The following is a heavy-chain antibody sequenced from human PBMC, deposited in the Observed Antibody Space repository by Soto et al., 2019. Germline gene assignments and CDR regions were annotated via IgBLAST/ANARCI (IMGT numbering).Heavy chain of an antibody. D-gene: IGHD2-21*01. Sequence: PSETLSLTCTVSGGSISSSSYYWGWIRQPPGKGLEWIGSIYYSGSTYYNPSLKSRVTISVDTSKNQFSLKLSSVTAADTAVYYCARVEAYCGGDCDYYFDYWGQGTLVTVSS. J-gene: IGHJ4*02. CDR3: ARVEAYCGGDCDYYFDY. V-gene: IGHV4-39*01. CDR1: GGSISSSSYY. CDR2: IYYSGST.